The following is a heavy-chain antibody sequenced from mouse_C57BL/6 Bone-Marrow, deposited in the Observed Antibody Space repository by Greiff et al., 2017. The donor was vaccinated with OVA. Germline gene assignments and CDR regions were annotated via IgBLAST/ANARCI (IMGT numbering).Heavy chain of an antibody. CDR1: GYTFTDYE. CDR3: TRSYSFAY. CDR2: IDPETGGT. J-gene: IGHJ3*01. Sequence: SGAELVRPGASVTLSCKASGYTFTDYEMHWVKQTPVHGLEWIGAIDPETGGTAYNQKFKGKAILTADKSSSTAYMELRSLTSEDSAVYYCTRSYSFAYWGQGTLVTVSA. V-gene: IGHV1-15*01. D-gene: IGHD2-10*01.